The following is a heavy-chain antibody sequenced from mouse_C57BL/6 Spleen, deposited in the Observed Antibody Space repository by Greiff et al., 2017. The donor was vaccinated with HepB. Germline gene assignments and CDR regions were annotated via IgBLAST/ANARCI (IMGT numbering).Heavy chain of an antibody. Sequence: EVKLMESEGGLVQPGSSMKLSCTASGFTFSDYYMAWVRQVPEKGLEWVANINYDGSSTYYLDSLKSRFIITSDNAKNILYLQKSSLKSEDTATYYCARESDYCDYWGQGTTLTVSS. J-gene: IGHJ2*01. CDR1: GFTFSDYY. CDR2: INYDGSST. CDR3: ARESDYCDY. V-gene: IGHV5-16*01.